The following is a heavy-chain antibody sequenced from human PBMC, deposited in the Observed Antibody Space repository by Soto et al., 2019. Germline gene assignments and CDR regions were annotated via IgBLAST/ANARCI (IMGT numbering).Heavy chain of an antibody. Sequence: EVQLVESGGGLVKPGGSLRLSCAASGFTFSSYSMNWVRQAPGKGLEWVSSISSSSSYIYYADSVKGRFTISRDNAKNSLYLKMNSLRDEDTAVYYCASARARARGQFDYWGQGTLVTVSS. V-gene: IGHV3-21*01. CDR3: ASARARARGQFDY. CDR2: ISSSSSYI. D-gene: IGHD1-26*01. J-gene: IGHJ4*02. CDR1: GFTFSSYS.